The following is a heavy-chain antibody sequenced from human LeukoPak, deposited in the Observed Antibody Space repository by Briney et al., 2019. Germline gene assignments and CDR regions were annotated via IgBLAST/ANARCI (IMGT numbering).Heavy chain of an antibody. Sequence: GGSLRLSCTTSGFTFGDYAMSWFRQAPGKGLVWVSRVNSEGISTDYADSVKGRFTISRDNAKNMLYLQMNSLRAEDTAVYYCVRAYHAVGDEFDIWGQGTKVTVSS. J-gene: IGHJ3*02. CDR3: VRAYHAVGDEFDI. CDR2: VNSEGIST. V-gene: IGHV3-74*01. D-gene: IGHD2-2*01. CDR1: GFTFGDYA.